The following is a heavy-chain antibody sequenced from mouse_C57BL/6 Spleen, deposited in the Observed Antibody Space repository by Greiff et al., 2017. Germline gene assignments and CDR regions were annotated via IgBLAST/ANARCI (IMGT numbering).Heavy chain of an antibody. D-gene: IGHD1-1*01. J-gene: IGHJ2*01. CDR2: IDPSDSYT. V-gene: IGHV1-69*01. CDR3: ARGATLVAEFDY. CDR1: GYTFTSYW. Sequence: QVQLQQPGAELVMPGASVKLSCKASGYTFTSYWMHWVKQRPGQGLEWIGEIDPSDSYTNYNQKFKGKSTLTVDKSSSTAYMQLSSLTSEDSAVYYCARGATLVAEFDYWGQGTTLTVSS.